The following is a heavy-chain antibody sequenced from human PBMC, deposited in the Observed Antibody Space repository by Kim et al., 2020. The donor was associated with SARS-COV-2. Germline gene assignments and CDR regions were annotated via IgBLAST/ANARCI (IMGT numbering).Heavy chain of an antibody. J-gene: IGHJ4*02. CDR1: GFTFSSYW. Sequence: GGSLRLSCAASGFTFSSYWMSWVRQAPGKGLEWVANIKQDGSEKYYVDSVKGRFTISRDNAKNSLYLQMNSLRAEDTAVYYCARERIDEHAAPWYWGQGTLVTVSS. V-gene: IGHV3-7*01. CDR3: ARERIDEHAAPWY. CDR2: IKQDGSEK.